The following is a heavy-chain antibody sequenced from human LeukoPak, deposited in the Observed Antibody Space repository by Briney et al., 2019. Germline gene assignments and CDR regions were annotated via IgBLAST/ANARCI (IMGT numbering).Heavy chain of an antibody. CDR3: ARAGNWNIYYFDY. V-gene: IGHV4-61*02. D-gene: IGHD1/OR15-1a*01. J-gene: IGHJ4*02. CDR1: GGSISSGSYY. Sequence: SETLSLTCTVSGGSISSGSYYWSWIRQPAGKGLEWIGRIYTSGSTNYSPSLKSRVTISVDTSKNQFSLKLSSVTAADTAVCYCARAGNWNIYYFDYWGQGTLVTVSS. CDR2: IYTSGST.